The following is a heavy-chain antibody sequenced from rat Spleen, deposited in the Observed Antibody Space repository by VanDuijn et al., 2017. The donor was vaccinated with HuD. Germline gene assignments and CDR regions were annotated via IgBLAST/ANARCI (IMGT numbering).Heavy chain of an antibody. J-gene: IGHJ4*01. V-gene: IGHV5-31*01. Sequence: EVQLVESGGGLVQPGRSLKLSCVASGFTFNNYWMTWIRQAPGKGLEWVASITNTGVSTYYPDSVKGRFTISRDNVKNTLYLQMTSLRSEDTALYYCGRQAGFDYWGQGVMVTVSSGKIHYCDYYVMDVWGQGASVTVSS. CDR2: ITNTGVST. CDR3: GRQAGFDYWGQGVMVTVSSGKIHYCDYYVMDV. CDR1: GFTFNNYW. D-gene: IGHD1-1*01.